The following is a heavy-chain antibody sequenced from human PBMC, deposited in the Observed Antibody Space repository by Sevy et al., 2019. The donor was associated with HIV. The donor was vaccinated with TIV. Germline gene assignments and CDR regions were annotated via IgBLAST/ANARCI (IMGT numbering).Heavy chain of an antibody. V-gene: IGHV3-23*01. CDR1: GFTFSKYS. CDR3: AREGCTKPHDY. CDR2: LSFGCGEI. Sequence: GGSLRLSCAASGFTFSKYSMSWVRQPPGKGLEWVSTLSFGCGEINYADSVKGRFTISRDNSKSSVYLQMNNLRPEDTAVYYCAREGCTKPHDYWGQGTLVAVSS. J-gene: IGHJ4*02. D-gene: IGHD2-8*01.